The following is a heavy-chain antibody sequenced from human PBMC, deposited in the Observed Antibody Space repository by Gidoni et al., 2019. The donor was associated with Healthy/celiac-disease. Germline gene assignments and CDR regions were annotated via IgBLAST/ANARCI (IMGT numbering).Heavy chain of an antibody. Sequence: EVQLLESGGGLVQPGGSLRLSCAASGFTFSSYAMSWVRQAPGKGLEWVSAIIGSGGSTYYADSVKGRFTISRDNSKNTLYLQMNSLRAEDTAVYYCAKGEVVVITRFDYWGQGTLVTVSS. CDR1: GFTFSSYA. CDR2: IIGSGGST. D-gene: IGHD3-22*01. CDR3: AKGEVVVITRFDY. J-gene: IGHJ4*02. V-gene: IGHV3-23*01.